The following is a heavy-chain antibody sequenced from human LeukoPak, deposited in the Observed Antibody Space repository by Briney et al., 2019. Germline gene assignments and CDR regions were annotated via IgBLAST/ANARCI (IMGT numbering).Heavy chain of an antibody. J-gene: IGHJ4*02. V-gene: IGHV4-30-4*01. CDR2: ISNTGTT. CDR1: GGSISSGDNY. CDR3: ARDRGERGIDY. D-gene: IGHD3-16*01. Sequence: SETLSLTCTVSGGSISSGDNYWNWIRQPPGKGLEWIGYISNTGTTYYNPSLTSRVTISVDTSKNHFSLKLRSVTAADTAVYFCARDRGERGIDYWGQGTLVTVSS.